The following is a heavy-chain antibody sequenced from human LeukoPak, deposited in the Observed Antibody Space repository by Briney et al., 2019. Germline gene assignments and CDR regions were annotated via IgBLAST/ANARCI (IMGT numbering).Heavy chain of an antibody. J-gene: IGHJ4*02. CDR3: ARVRGSYAIGY. D-gene: IGHD1-26*01. Sequence: GGSLRLSRAASGFSFSGYYMSWVRQAPGKGLEWVSYISGSGGDIYYADSVKGRFTIPRDNAKNSLYLQMSSLRADDTAVYYCARVRGSYAIGYWGQGTLVTVSS. CDR1: GFSFSGYY. V-gene: IGHV3-11*04. CDR2: ISGSGGDI.